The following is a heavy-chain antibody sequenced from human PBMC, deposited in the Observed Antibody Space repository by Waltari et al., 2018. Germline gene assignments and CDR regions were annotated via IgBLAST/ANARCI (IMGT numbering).Heavy chain of an antibody. Sequence: EVQLVESGGGLVQPGRSLRLSCTASGFTFGDYAMSWFRQAPGKGLEWVGFIRSKAYGGTTEYAASVKGRFTISRDDSKSIAYLQMNSLKTEDTAVYYCARAKEWLPPDYWGQGTLVTVSS. CDR3: ARAKEWLPPDY. J-gene: IGHJ4*02. D-gene: IGHD3-3*01. CDR1: GFTFGDYA. CDR2: IRSKAYGGTT. V-gene: IGHV3-49*03.